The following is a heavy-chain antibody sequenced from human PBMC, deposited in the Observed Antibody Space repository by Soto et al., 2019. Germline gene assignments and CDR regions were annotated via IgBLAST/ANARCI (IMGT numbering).Heavy chain of an antibody. V-gene: IGHV4-31*03. D-gene: IGHD6-19*01. CDR1: GGSISSGGYY. J-gene: IGHJ4*02. CDR3: ARNLYSSGWYGYYFDY. CDR2: IYYSGST. Sequence: QVQLQESGPGLVKPSQTLSLTCTVSGGSISSGGYYWSWIRQHPGKGLEWIGYIYYSGSTYYNPSLKSRVTISVDTSKNQFSLKLSSVTAADTAVCYCARNLYSSGWYGYYFDYWGQGTLVTVSS.